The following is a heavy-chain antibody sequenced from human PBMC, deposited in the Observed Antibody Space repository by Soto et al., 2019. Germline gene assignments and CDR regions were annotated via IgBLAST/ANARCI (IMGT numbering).Heavy chain of an antibody. CDR3: AREVSGYDYYYYYYMDV. V-gene: IGHV1-69*04. J-gene: IGHJ6*03. Sequence: ASVKVSCKASGGTFSSYTISWVRQAPGQGLEWMGRIIPILGIANYAQKFQGRVTITADKSTSTAYMELSSLRSEDTAVYYCAREVSGYDYYYYYYMDVWGKGTTVTVSS. CDR2: IIPILGIA. D-gene: IGHD5-12*01. CDR1: GGTFSSYT.